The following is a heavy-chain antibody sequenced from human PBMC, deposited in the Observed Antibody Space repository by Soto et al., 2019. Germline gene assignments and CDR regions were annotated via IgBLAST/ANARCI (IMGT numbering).Heavy chain of an antibody. Sequence: QGHLVQSGDEAKKPGASVKVSCKASGYTFTRYGISWVRQAPGQGLEWMGWISGYNGDTNYAQNLQGRVTMTIDTSTTTAYMELRSLTSDDTAVYYCAKNGQPPYYYYGLDVWGQGTTVTVSS. CDR3: AKNGQPPYYYYGLDV. D-gene: IGHD2-8*01. CDR1: GYTFTRYG. J-gene: IGHJ6*02. V-gene: IGHV1-18*01. CDR2: ISGYNGDT.